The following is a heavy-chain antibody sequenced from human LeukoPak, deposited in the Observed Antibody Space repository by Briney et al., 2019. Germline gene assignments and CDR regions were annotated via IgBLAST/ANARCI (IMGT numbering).Heavy chain of an antibody. CDR2: IYYSGST. Sequence: SETLSLTCTVSGGSISSGGYYWSWIRQHPGKGLEWIGYIYYSGSTYYNPSLKSRVTISVDTSKNQFSLKLSSVTAADTAVCYCARGVYCGGDCYSGYWFDPWGQGTLVTVSS. V-gene: IGHV4-31*03. CDR3: ARGVYCGGDCYSGYWFDP. CDR1: GGSISSGGYY. J-gene: IGHJ5*02. D-gene: IGHD2-21*02.